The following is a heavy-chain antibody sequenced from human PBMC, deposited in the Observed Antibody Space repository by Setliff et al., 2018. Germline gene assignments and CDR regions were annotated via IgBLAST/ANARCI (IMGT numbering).Heavy chain of an antibody. J-gene: IGHJ3*02. D-gene: IGHD2-2*01. Sequence: SETLSLTCTVSGGSISSGGYYWSWIRQHPGKGLEWIGYIYYSGSTYYNPSLESRVTISVDTSKNQFSLRLSSVTAADTAVYYCARVARVVLCRNAFDIWGQGTMVTVS. CDR2: IYYSGST. CDR3: ARVARVVLCRNAFDI. V-gene: IGHV4-31*03. CDR1: GGSISSGGYY.